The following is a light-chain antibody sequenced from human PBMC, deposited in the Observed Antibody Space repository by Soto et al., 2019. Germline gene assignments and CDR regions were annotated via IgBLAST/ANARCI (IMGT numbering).Light chain of an antibody. V-gene: IGKV3-20*01. Sequence: DIVLTQSPGTLSLSPGERATLSCRASQSVSSKYLAWYQQKPGQPPRVIIYGTSIRATGIPERFSGGGSGTDFTLTITRLESEDFAVYYCQQYGSSLFTFGPGTKVDF. CDR3: QQYGSSLFT. CDR2: GTS. J-gene: IGKJ3*01. CDR1: QSVSSKY.